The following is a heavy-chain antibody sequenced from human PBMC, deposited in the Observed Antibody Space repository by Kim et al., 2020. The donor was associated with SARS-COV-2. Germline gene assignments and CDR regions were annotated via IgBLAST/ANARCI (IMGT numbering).Heavy chain of an antibody. CDR1: GFTFDDYA. CDR2: ISGDGGST. CDR3: AKDTLDIVATIPYYYYYGMDV. D-gene: IGHD5-12*01. Sequence: GGSLRLSCAASGFTFDDYAMHWVRQAPGKGLEWVSLISGDGGSTYYADSVKGRFTISRDNSKNSLYLQMNSLRTEDTALYYCAKDTLDIVATIPYYYYYGMDVWGQGTTVTVSS. J-gene: IGHJ6*02. V-gene: IGHV3-43*02.